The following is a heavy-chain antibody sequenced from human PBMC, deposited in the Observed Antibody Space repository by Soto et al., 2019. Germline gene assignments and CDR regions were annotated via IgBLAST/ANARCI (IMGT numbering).Heavy chain of an antibody. CDR1: GFTFSNAW. CDR2: IKSKTDGGTT. V-gene: IGHV3-15*01. D-gene: IGHD3-9*01. J-gene: IGHJ6*02. CDR3: TTDQPLILRYFDSSYYYYGMDV. Sequence: GGSLRLSCAASGFTFSNAWMSWVRQAPGKGLESVGRIKSKTDGGTTDYAAPVKGRFTISRDDSKNTLYLQMNSLKTEDTAVYYCTTDQPLILRYFDSSYYYYGMDVWGQGTTVTVSS.